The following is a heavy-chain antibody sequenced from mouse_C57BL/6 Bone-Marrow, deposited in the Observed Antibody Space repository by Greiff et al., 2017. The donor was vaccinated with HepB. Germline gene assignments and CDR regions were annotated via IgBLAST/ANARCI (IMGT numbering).Heavy chain of an antibody. J-gene: IGHJ4*01. CDR2: IDPEDGET. Sequence: VQLKQSGAELVKPGASVKLSCTASGFNIKDYYMHWVKQRTEQGLEWIGRIDPEDGETKDAPKFQGKATITADTSSNTAYLQLSSLTSEDTAVYYCARSDGYYEDYYAMDYWGQGTSVTVSS. CDR3: ARSDGYYEDYYAMDY. V-gene: IGHV14-2*01. D-gene: IGHD2-3*01. CDR1: GFNIKDYY.